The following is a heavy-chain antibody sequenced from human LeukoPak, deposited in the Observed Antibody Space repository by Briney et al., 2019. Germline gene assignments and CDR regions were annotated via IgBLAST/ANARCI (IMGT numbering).Heavy chain of an antibody. J-gene: IGHJ4*02. Sequence: ASVKVSCKASGGTFSSYAISWVRQAPGQGLEWMGGIIPIFGTANYAQKFQGRVTITADESTSTAYMELSSLRSEDTAVYYCARGGYGSGSYYRGRHLDFDYWGQGTLVTVSS. CDR2: IIPIFGTA. V-gene: IGHV1-69*13. CDR3: ARGGYGSGSYYRGRHLDFDY. CDR1: GGTFSSYA. D-gene: IGHD3-10*01.